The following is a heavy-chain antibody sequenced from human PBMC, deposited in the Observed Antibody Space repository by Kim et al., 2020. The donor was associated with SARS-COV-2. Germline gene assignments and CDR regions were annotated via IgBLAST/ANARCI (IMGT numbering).Heavy chain of an antibody. D-gene: IGHD3-22*01. Sequence: AQKLQGRVTITADESTSTAYMELSSLRSEDTAVYYCATKARYYDSSGDNWGQGTLVTVSS. J-gene: IGHJ4*02. CDR3: ATKARYYDSSGDN. V-gene: IGHV1-69*01.